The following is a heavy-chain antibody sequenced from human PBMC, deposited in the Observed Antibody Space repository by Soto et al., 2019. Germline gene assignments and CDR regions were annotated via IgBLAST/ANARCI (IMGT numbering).Heavy chain of an antibody. J-gene: IGHJ4*02. V-gene: IGHV1-69*01. CDR3: ARDGGRHSGGMDY. CDR1: GGTFSSYS. Sequence: QVQLVQSGAEVKKPGSSVKVSCKASGGTFSSYSINWVRPAPGQGLEWMGEIIPTFGTANYAQKFQGRVTIAADESTSTASMEPSSRIYDVTAVYYCARDGGRHSGGMDYWGQGTLVTVSS. D-gene: IGHD1-26*01. CDR2: IIPTFGTA.